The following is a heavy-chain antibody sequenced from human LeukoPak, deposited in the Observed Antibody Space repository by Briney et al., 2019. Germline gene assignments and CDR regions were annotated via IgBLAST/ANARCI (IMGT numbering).Heavy chain of an antibody. Sequence: SETLSLTCAVYGGSFSGYYWSWIRQPPGKGLEWIGEINHSGSTNYIPSLKSRVTISVDTSKNQFSLKLSSVTAADTAVYYCARVRFLEWLLPYYYYMDVWGKGTTVTVSS. J-gene: IGHJ6*03. CDR1: GGSFSGYY. CDR2: INHSGST. CDR3: ARVRFLEWLLPYYYYMDV. V-gene: IGHV4-34*01. D-gene: IGHD3-3*01.